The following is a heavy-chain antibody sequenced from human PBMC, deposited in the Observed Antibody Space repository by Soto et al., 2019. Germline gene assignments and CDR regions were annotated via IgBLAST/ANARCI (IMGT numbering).Heavy chain of an antibody. CDR2: IYHSGST. Sequence: PSETLSLTCAVSGGSISSSNWWSWVRQPPGKGLEWIGEIYHSGSTNYNPSLKSRVTISVDKSKNQFSLKLTSVTAADTTVFFCTTQGFGGLHGLVDVWGQGTRVTVSS. CDR3: TTQGFGGLHGLVDV. CDR1: GGSISSSNW. J-gene: IGHJ6*02. V-gene: IGHV4-4*02. D-gene: IGHD3-10*01.